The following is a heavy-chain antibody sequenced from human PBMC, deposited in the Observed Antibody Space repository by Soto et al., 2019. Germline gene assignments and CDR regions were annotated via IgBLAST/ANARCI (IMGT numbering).Heavy chain of an antibody. V-gene: IGHV1-3*01. CDR3: ARAWVVVTAPDY. D-gene: IGHD2-21*02. Sequence: ASVKVSCKASGYTFTSYAMHWVRQAPGQRLEWMGWINAGNGNTKYSQKFQGRVTIARDTSASTAYMELSSLRSEDTAVYYCARAWVVVTAPDYWGQGTLVTVSS. CDR1: GYTFTSYA. CDR2: INAGNGNT. J-gene: IGHJ4*02.